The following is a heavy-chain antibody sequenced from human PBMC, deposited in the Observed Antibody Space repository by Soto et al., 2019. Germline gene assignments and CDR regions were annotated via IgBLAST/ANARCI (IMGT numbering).Heavy chain of an antibody. J-gene: IGHJ6*02. V-gene: IGHV1-69*13. D-gene: IGHD3-3*01. CDR2: IIPIFGTA. CDR3: AGIRITIFGVVIPHYYYYGMDV. Sequence: SVKVSCKASGGTFSSYAISWVRQAPGQGLEWMGGIIPIFGTANYAQKFQGRVTITADESTSTAYMELSSLRSEDTAVYYCAGIRITIFGVVIPHYYYYGMDVWGQGTTVTVSS. CDR1: GGTFSSYA.